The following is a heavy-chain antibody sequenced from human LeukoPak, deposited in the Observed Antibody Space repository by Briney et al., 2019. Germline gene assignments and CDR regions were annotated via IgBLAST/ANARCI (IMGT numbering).Heavy chain of an antibody. CDR1: GGSISSGGYY. CDR2: IYYSGST. Sequence: SETLSLTCTVSGGSISSGGYYWSWIRQHPGKGLEWIGYIYYSGSTYYNPSLKSRVTISVDTSKNQFSLKLSSVTAADTAVYYCARVNAVTTTTYYYYYGMDVWGQGTTVTVSS. D-gene: IGHD4-17*01. J-gene: IGHJ6*02. CDR3: ARVNAVTTTTYYYYYGMDV. V-gene: IGHV4-31*03.